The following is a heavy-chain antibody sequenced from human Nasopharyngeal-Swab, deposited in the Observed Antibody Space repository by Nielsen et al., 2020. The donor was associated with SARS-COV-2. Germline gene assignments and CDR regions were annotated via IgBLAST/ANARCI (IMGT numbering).Heavy chain of an antibody. V-gene: IGHV1-18*01. Sequence: ASVKVSCKASGYTFTSYGISWVRQAPGQGLEWMGWISAYNGNTNYAQKLQGRVTMTTDKSTSTAYMELSSLRSEDTAVYYCARVPGVSSSPRYFDYWGQGTLVTVSS. CDR3: ARVPGVSSSPRYFDY. J-gene: IGHJ4*02. CDR2: ISAYNGNT. CDR1: GYTFTSYG. D-gene: IGHD6-6*01.